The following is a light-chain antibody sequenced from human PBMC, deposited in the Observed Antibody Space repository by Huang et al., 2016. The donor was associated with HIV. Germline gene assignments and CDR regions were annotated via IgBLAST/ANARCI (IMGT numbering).Light chain of an antibody. V-gene: IGKV2-28*01. CDR1: QNLLHSNGFNY. Sequence: DIVMTQSPLSLVVTPGEPASISCRSSQNLLHSNGFNYLDWYLLKAGQYPQLLMYLTSKRAAVVPDRFSGSGSGTVFTLKISSVEAEDVGVFYCMQSLQVPITFGQGTRLEIK. J-gene: IGKJ5*01. CDR2: LTS. CDR3: MQSLQVPIT.